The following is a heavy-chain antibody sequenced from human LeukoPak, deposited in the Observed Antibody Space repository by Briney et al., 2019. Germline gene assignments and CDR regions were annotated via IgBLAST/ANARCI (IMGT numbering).Heavy chain of an antibody. J-gene: IGHJ4*02. CDR3: AISSLMVIEN. D-gene: IGHD2-8*01. V-gene: IGHV4-34*01. CDR1: GGSFSGYY. Sequence: SETLSLTCAVYGGSFSGYYWSWIRQPPGKGLEWIGEINHSGSTNYNPSLKSRVTISVDTSKNQLSLKLSSVTAADTAVYYCAISSLMVIENWGQGTLVTVSS. CDR2: INHSGST.